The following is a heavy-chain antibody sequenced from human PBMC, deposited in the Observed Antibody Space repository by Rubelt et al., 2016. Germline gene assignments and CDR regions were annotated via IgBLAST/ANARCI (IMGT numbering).Heavy chain of an antibody. CDR1: GGSFSGYY. CDR3: ARHQGDLFEIDY. V-gene: IGHV4-34*02. Sequence: QVHLQQWGAGLLKPSETLSLTCAVYGGSFSGYYWSWIRQPPGKGPDWLGEINHSGSTNYNPSLQRRVTMSVDTSKNPFSLKVSSVTAADTAIYYCARHQGDLFEIDYWGQGTLVTVSP. CDR2: INHSGST. D-gene: IGHD3-16*01. J-gene: IGHJ4*02.